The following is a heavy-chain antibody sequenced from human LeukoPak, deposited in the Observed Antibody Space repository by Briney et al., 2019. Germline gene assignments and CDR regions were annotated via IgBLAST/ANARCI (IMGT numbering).Heavy chain of an antibody. CDR3: ARGGPGDLDY. V-gene: IGHV3-74*01. D-gene: IGHD7-27*01. Sequence: GGSLRLSCAASGFIFNSYWMHWVRQAPGKGLVWVSRINGDGSSTSYADSVKGRFTISRDNAKNTLYLQMNSLRAEDTAVYYCARGGPGDLDYWGQGTLVTVSS. CDR1: GFIFNSYW. CDR2: INGDGSST. J-gene: IGHJ4*02.